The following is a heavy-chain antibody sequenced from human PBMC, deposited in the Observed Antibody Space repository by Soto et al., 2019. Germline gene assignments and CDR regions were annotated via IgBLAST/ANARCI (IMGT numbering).Heavy chain of an antibody. D-gene: IGHD3-3*01. CDR3: ARQVVDYDFWSGYKRVIDWFDP. CDR1: GGSISSYY. V-gene: IGHV4-59*08. CDR2: IYYSGST. J-gene: IGHJ5*02. Sequence: SETLSLTCTVSGGSISSYYWSWIRQPPGKGLEWIGYIYYSGSTNYNPSLKSRVTISVDTSKNQFSLKLSSVTAADTAVYYCARQVVDYDFWSGYKRVIDWFDPWGQGTLVTVSS.